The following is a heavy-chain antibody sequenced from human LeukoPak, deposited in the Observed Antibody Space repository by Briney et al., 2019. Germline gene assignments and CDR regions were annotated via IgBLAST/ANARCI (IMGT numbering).Heavy chain of an antibody. D-gene: IGHD1-26*01. CDR1: GFTFNDYY. CDR3: AKGFSLGSFDF. V-gene: IGHV3-11*01. J-gene: IGHJ4*02. CDR2: MSSSGSTI. Sequence: GGSLRLSCAASGFTFNDYYMSWIRQAPGKGLEWVSYMSSSGSTIYYADSVKGRFTISRDNAKNSLYLQMNSLRAEDTAVYYCAKGFSLGSFDFWGQGILVTVSS.